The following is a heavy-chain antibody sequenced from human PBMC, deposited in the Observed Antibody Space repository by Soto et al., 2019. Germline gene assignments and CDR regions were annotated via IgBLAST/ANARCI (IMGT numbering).Heavy chain of an antibody. J-gene: IGHJ3*02. D-gene: IGHD3-10*01. V-gene: IGHV3-33*01. CDR2: IWYDGSNK. CDR1: GFTFSSYG. Sequence: PGGSLRLSCAASGFTFSSYGMHWVRQAPGKGLEWVAVIWYDGSNKYYADSVKGRFTISRDNSKNTLYLQMNSLRAEDMAVYYCARDLWFGELLGGAFDIWGQGTMVTVSS. CDR3: ARDLWFGELLGGAFDI.